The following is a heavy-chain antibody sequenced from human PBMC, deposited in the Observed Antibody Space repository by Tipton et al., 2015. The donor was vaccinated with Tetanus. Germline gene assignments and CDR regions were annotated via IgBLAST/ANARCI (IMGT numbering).Heavy chain of an antibody. CDR3: ARAHCTDGVCNFDF. V-gene: IGHV5-51*01. D-gene: IGHD2-8*01. CDR2: IFPGDSDT. CDR1: GYIFSTNW. Sequence: MQLVQSGAEVKKPGESLKISCKASGYIFSTNWIGWVRQMPGKGLEWMGIIFPGDSDTRYSPSFQGQVTISVDKSINTAYLQWSSLKASDTSMFYWARAHCTDGVCNFDFWGQGALVTVAS. J-gene: IGHJ4*02.